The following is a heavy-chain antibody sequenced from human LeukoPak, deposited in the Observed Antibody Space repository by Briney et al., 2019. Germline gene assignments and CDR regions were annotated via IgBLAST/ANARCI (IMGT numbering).Heavy chain of an antibody. J-gene: IGHJ5*02. CDR2: IKPSVGST. CDR1: GYTLTSYY. V-gene: IGHV1-46*01. Sequence: SSVPVSYMDSGYTLTSYYIQWVRQAPAHRLEWTGKIKPSVGSTRYVQNIQGRVTMTRDTSTSTVYMELSSLRSEDTAVYYCAREGLRFLYPDCFDPWGQGTLVTVSS. D-gene: IGHD3-3*01. CDR3: AREGLRFLYPDCFDP.